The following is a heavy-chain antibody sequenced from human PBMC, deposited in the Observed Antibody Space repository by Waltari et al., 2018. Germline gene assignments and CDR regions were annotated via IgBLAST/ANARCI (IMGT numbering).Heavy chain of an antibody. J-gene: IGHJ3*02. CDR3: ARRGDWLPLDAFDI. D-gene: IGHD2-15*01. CDR1: GGSISRSAYS. V-gene: IGHV4-39*02. Sequence: QLQLQESGPGLVKSSETLSLTCTVSGGSISRSAYSWVWLRQPPGAEMEWIGSIYPGVDTYDPASLGGRGRLAVDRSSNHVSMRLRSVTAADTAVYYCARRGDWLPLDAFDIWGQGTVVTVSS. CDR2: IYPGVDT.